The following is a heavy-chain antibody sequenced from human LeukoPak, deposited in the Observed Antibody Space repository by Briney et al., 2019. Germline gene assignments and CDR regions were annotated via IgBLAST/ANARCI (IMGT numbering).Heavy chain of an antibody. J-gene: IGHJ3*02. CDR3: ARERFWSGYYTDAFDI. V-gene: IGHV1-69*13. CDR1: GGTFSSYA. D-gene: IGHD3-3*01. CDR2: IIPIFGTA. Sequence: ASVKVSCKASGGTFSSYAISWVRQAPGQGREWMGGIIPIFGTANYAQKFQGRVTITADESTSTAYMELSSLRSEDTAVYYCARERFWSGYYTDAFDIWGQGTMVTVSS.